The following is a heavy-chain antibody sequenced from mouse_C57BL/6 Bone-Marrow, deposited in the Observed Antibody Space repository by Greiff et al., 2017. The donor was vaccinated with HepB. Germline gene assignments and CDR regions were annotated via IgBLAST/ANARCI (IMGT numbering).Heavy chain of an antibody. CDR1: GYTFTSYW. Sequence: QVQLKQPGAELVRPGSSVKLSCKASGYTFTSYWMHWVKQRPIQGLEWIGNIDPSDSETHYNQKFKDKATLTVDKSSSTAYMQLSSLTSEDSAVYYCARSLDYDAMDYWGQGTSVTVSS. D-gene: IGHD6-2*01. CDR3: ARSLDYDAMDY. V-gene: IGHV1-52*01. J-gene: IGHJ4*01. CDR2: IDPSDSET.